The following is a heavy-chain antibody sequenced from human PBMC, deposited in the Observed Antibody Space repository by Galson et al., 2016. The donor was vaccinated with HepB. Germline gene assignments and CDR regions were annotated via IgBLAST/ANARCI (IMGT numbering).Heavy chain of an antibody. CDR1: GYTFTSYY. CDR3: ARGTGTGGYFDY. V-gene: IGHV1-46*01. J-gene: IGHJ4*02. Sequence: SVKVSCKASGYTFTSYYIHWVRQAPGQGLEWMGIINPNGGSTRHAQKFQGRVTMTRDTSTSTAYMELSSLRSEDTAVYYCARGTGTGGYFDYWGQGTPVTVSS. D-gene: IGHD3/OR15-3a*01. CDR2: INPNGGST.